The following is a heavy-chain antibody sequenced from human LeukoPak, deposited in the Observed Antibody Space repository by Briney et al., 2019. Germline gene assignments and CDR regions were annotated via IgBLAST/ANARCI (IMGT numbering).Heavy chain of an antibody. Sequence: GASVMVSCKASGYTFTGYYMHWVRQAPGQGLEWMGWINPNSGGTNYAQKFQGWVTMTRDTSISTAYMEVGRLRSDDTAVYYCARGYGDYSDHYYGMDVWGQGTTVTVSS. CDR1: GYTFTGYY. V-gene: IGHV1-2*04. CDR2: INPNSGGT. CDR3: ARGYGDYSDHYYGMDV. D-gene: IGHD4-17*01. J-gene: IGHJ6*02.